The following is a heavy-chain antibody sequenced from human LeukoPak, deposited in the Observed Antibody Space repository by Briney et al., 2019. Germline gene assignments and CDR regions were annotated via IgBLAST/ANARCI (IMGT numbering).Heavy chain of an antibody. CDR3: AKRGNPTVGHHYLDV. V-gene: IGHV3-23*01. J-gene: IGHJ6*03. CDR1: GFTFSIYD. Sequence: GGSLRLSCAASGFTFSIYDMSWVRQAPGKGLEWVSSITTSGGSTFYAGSVMGRFTISRDNSRNTLYLQMNSLSAEDTAVYYCAKRGNPTVGHHYLDVWGKGTTVSVSS. CDR2: ITTSGGST. D-gene: IGHD1-1*01.